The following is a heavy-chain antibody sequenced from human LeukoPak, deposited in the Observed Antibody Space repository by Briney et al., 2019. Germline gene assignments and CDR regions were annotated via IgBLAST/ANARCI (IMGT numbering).Heavy chain of an antibody. V-gene: IGHV1-18*01. Sequence: ASVKVSCKASGYTFTSYGISWVRQAPGQGLEWMGWISAYNGNTNYAQKFQGRVTMTRDTSISTAYMDLSRLRSDDTAVYYCARPRAFSYGQMYYFDYWGQGALVTVSS. D-gene: IGHD5-18*01. CDR1: GYTFTSYG. CDR2: ISAYNGNT. CDR3: ARPRAFSYGQMYYFDY. J-gene: IGHJ4*02.